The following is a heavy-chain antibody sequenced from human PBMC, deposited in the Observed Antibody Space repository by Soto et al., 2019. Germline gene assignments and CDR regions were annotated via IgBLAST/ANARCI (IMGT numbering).Heavy chain of an antibody. J-gene: IGHJ5*02. CDR2: IYWDDDK. CDR1: GFSLSTSGVG. Sequence: QITLKESGPTLVKPTQTLTLTCTFSGFSLSTSGVGVGWIRQPPGKALEWLALIYWDDDKRYSPSLKSRLTITKDSPKNQVVLTMTNMDPVDTATYYCAHSRFVVAATGWFDPWGQGTLVTVSS. D-gene: IGHD2-15*01. V-gene: IGHV2-5*02. CDR3: AHSRFVVAATGWFDP.